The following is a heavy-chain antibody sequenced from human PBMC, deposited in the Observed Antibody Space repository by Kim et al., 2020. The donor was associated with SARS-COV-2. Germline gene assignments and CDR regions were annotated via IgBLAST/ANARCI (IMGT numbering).Heavy chain of an antibody. CDR2: VNHCGST. Sequence: SETLSLTCAVYGGSISGCDWCWIRKRQGKGQEWHGEVNHCGSTNYNHNPKSRGTITVDTYTTKIYLSLSSVTVTDAAVYFCASAIPADTVVNLVDSYF. CDR1: GGSISGCD. CDR3: ASAIPADTVVNLVDSYF. J-gene: IGHJ4*01. V-gene: IGHV4-34*01. D-gene: IGHD2-2*02.